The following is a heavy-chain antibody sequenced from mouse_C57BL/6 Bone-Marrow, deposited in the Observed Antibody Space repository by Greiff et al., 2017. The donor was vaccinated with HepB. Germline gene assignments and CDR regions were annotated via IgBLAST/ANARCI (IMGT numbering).Heavy chain of an antibody. V-gene: IGHV3-6*01. Sequence: VQLVESGPGLVKPSQSLSLTCSVTGYSITSGYYWNWIRQFPGNKLEWMGYISYDGSNNYNPSLKNRISITRDTSKNQFFLKLNSVTTEDTATYYCARDQLLRYYWGQGTSVTVSS. CDR3: ARDQLLRYY. D-gene: IGHD1-1*01. J-gene: IGHJ4*01. CDR2: ISYDGSN. CDR1: GYSITSGYY.